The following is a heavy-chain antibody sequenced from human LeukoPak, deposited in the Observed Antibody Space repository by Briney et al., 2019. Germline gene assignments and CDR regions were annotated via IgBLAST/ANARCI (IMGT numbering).Heavy chain of an antibody. CDR2: IYYDGST. V-gene: IGHV4-39*07. CDR1: GGSISSSSYY. CDR3: SSQSSGMPLDS. D-gene: IGHD2-2*01. J-gene: IGHJ5*01. Sequence: SETLSLTCTVSGGSISSSSYYWGWIRQPPGKGLEWIGSIYYDGSTYYNPSLKSRVTISVDKSKNQFSLQLASVTAADTAVYYCSSQSSGMPLDSWGQGTLVTVSS.